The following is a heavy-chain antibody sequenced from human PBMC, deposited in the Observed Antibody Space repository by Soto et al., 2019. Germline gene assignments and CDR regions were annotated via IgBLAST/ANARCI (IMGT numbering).Heavy chain of an antibody. Sequence: ASVKVSCKASGYTFTGYYVHWVRQAPGQGLEWMGWINPNSGDTYLAQRFQGRVTMNRDTSIGTAYMELRGLTSDDTAVYYCARERYYDFWSGYYLYGMDVWGQGTTVTVSS. D-gene: IGHD3-3*01. V-gene: IGHV1-2*02. CDR1: GYTFTGYY. CDR3: ARERYYDFWSGYYLYGMDV. CDR2: INPNSGDT. J-gene: IGHJ6*02.